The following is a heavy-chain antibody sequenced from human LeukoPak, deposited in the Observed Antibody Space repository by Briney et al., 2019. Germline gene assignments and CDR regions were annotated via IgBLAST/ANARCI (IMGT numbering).Heavy chain of an antibody. CDR3: ARQGSGLTGTTWDLDY. Sequence: KPSETLSLTCTVSGGSISSYYWSWIRQPPGKGLEWIGYIHYSGSTNYNPSLKSRVTISVDTSKNQFSLKLSSVTAADTAVYYCARQGSGLTGTTWDLDYWGQGTLVTVSS. J-gene: IGHJ4*02. CDR2: IHYSGST. D-gene: IGHD1-7*01. V-gene: IGHV4-59*08. CDR1: GGSISSYY.